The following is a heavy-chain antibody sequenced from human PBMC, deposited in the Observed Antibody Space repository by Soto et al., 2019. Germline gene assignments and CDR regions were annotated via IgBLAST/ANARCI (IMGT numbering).Heavy chain of an antibody. CDR3: SSSRTGYYLDY. CDR2: ISGLGAGT. Sequence: EVQLLESGGGLVRPGGSLRLSCAASGFTFSTYAMTWVRQAPGKGLEWVSTISGLGAGTYYADSVKGRFTISRDNSKNAVYLQMDSLRAEDTAVYYCSSSRTGYYLDYWGQGTLVNVSS. J-gene: IGHJ4*02. V-gene: IGHV3-23*01. CDR1: GFTFSTYA. D-gene: IGHD2-2*01.